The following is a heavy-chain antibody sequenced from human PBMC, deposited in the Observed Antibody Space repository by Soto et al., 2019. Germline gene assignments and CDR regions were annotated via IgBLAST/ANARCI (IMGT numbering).Heavy chain of an antibody. CDR3: AKDMSSDSGVYYYYGMDV. Sequence: TGGSLRLSCAASGFTFDDYAMHWVRQAPGKGLEWVSGISWNSGSIGYADSVKGRFTISRDNAKNSLYLQMNSLRAEDTALYYCAKDMSSDSGVYYYYGMDVWGQGTTVTVSS. D-gene: IGHD2-15*01. J-gene: IGHJ6*02. CDR1: GFTFDDYA. V-gene: IGHV3-9*01. CDR2: ISWNSGSI.